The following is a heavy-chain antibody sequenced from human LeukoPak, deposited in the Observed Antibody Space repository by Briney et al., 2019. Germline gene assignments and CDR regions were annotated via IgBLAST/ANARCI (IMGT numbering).Heavy chain of an antibody. CDR2: ISSSSSYI. CDR3: ARDGRVTVGATRYGY. J-gene: IGHJ4*02. Sequence: GGCLRLSCAASGFTFSSYSMNWVRQAPGKGLEWVSSISSSSSYIYYADSVKGRFTISRDNAKNSLYLQMNSLRAEDTAVYYCARDGRVTVGATRYGYWGQGTLVTVSS. CDR1: GFTFSSYS. D-gene: IGHD1-26*01. V-gene: IGHV3-21*01.